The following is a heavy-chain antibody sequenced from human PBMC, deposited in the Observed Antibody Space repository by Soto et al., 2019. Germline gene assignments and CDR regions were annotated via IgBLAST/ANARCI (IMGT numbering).Heavy chain of an antibody. CDR1: GGSFSGYY. CDR2: INHSGST. V-gene: IGHV4-34*01. D-gene: IGHD3-10*01. J-gene: IGHJ5*02. CDR3: AREVWGSGRIRFDP. Sequence: PSETLSLTCAVYGGSFSGYYWSWIRQPPGKGLEWIGEINHSGSTNYNPSLKSRVTISVDTSKNQFSLKLSSVTAADTAVYYCAREVWGSGRIRFDPWGQGTLVTVSS.